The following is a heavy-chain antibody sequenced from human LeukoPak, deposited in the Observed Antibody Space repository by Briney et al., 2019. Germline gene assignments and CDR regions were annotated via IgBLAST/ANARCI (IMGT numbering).Heavy chain of an antibody. D-gene: IGHD4-11*01. CDR2: IPYDGSDK. CDR1: GFPFSSYG. Sequence: GGSLRLSCAASGFPFSSYGMHWVRQAPGKGLEWVAFIPYDGSDKFYADSMKGRFTISRDNSKNTLYLQMNSLRAEDTAVYYCAAMTSVTTGDYWGQGTLVTVSS. J-gene: IGHJ4*02. CDR3: AAMTSVTTGDY. V-gene: IGHV3-30*02.